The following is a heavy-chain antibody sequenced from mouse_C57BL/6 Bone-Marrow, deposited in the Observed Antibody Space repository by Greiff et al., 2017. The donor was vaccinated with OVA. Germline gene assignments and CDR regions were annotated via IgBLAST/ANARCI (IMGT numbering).Heavy chain of an antibody. Sequence: QVQLKESGPELVKPGASVKLSCKATGYTFTGYWIEWVKQRPGHGLEWIGEILPGSGSTNYNEKFKGKATFTADTSSNTAYMQLSSLTTEDSAIYYCAREGGYYGNSWFAYWGQGTLVTVSA. J-gene: IGHJ3*01. D-gene: IGHD2-1*01. CDR1: GYTFTGYW. V-gene: IGHV1-9*01. CDR3: AREGGYYGNSWFAY. CDR2: ILPGSGST.